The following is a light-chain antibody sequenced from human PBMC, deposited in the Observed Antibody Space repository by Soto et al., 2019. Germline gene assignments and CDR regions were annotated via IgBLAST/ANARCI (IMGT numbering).Light chain of an antibody. V-gene: IGKV1-9*01. J-gene: IGKJ3*01. CDR1: QGISSY. CDR2: AAS. Sequence: DIQLTQSPSFLSASVGDRVTITCRASQGISSYLAWYQQKPGKAPKLLIYAASTLQSGVPSRFSGSGSGTEFTLKISSLQPEDFATYYCQQLNSLFTFGPGNKVAIK. CDR3: QQLNSLFT.